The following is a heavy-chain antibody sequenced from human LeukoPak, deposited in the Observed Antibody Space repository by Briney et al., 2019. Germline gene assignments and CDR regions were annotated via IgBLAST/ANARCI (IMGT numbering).Heavy chain of an antibody. V-gene: IGHV1-58*02. CDR2: IVVGSGNT. CDR1: GFTFTSSA. D-gene: IGHD3-22*01. Sequence: ASVKVSCKASGFTFTSSAMQWVRQASGQRLEWIGWIVVGSGNTNYAQKFQGRVTITADESTSTAYMELSSLRSEDTAVYYCAREAYDSSGYYPLTYYFDYWGQGTLVTVSS. CDR3: AREAYDSSGYYPLTYYFDY. J-gene: IGHJ4*02.